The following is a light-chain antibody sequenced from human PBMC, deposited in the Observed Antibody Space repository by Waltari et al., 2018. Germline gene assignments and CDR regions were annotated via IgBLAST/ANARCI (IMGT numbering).Light chain of an antibody. Sequence: SYVVTQPPPVSVAPGETAAITCGVDNMGPYSMPWYQQKASQAPVFVIFYDRDRPSGIPDRFSGSNSGNTATLTISRVEAGDEARYYCHVWHPHVDPGVFGTGTEVTVL. V-gene: IGLV3-21*04. CDR1: NMGPYS. CDR2: YDR. CDR3: HVWHPHVDPGV. J-gene: IGLJ1*01.